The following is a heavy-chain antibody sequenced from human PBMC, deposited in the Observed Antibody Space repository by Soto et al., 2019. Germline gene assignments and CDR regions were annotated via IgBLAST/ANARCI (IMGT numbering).Heavy chain of an antibody. Sequence: ASVKVSCKASGYTFTSYAMHWVRQAPGQSLEWMGWINTGNGNTKYSQKFQGRVTITRDTSATTAYMELSSLRSEDTSIYYCARSPQPYYYDSSGSIDYWGQGTLVTVSS. CDR1: GYTFTSYA. CDR2: INTGNGNT. J-gene: IGHJ4*02. CDR3: ARSPQPYYYDSSGSIDY. D-gene: IGHD3-22*01. V-gene: IGHV1-3*04.